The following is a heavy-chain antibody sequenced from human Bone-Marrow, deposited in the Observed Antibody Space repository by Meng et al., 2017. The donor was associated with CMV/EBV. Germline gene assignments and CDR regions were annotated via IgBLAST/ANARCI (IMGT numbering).Heavy chain of an antibody. Sequence: WCARSLTPPGPLPSTSQCYVWTFSDYYWGVTPQHSGKGLEWIGEINHSGSTNDNPSLKSRVTISVDTSKNQFSLKLSSVTAADTAVYYCARGLRITMVRGAQLDYWGQGTLVTVSS. V-gene: IGHV4-34*01. J-gene: IGHJ4*02. CDR2: INHSGST. CDR1: VWTFSDYY. CDR3: ARGLRITMVRGAQLDY. D-gene: IGHD3-10*01.